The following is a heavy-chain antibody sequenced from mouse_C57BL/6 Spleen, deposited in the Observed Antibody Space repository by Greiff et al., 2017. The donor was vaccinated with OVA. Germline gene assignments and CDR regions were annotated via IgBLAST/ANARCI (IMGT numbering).Heavy chain of an antibody. D-gene: IGHD2-4*01. CDR2: IDPSDSYT. CDR3: ALYYDYLY. CDR1: GYTFTSYW. J-gene: IGHJ2*01. V-gene: IGHV1-69*01. Sequence: VQLQQPGAELVMPGASVKLSCKASGYTFTSYWMHWVKQRPGQGLEWIGEIDPSDSYTNYNQKFKGKSTLTVDKSSSTAYMQLSSLTSEDSAVYYCALYYDYLYWGQGTTLTVSS.